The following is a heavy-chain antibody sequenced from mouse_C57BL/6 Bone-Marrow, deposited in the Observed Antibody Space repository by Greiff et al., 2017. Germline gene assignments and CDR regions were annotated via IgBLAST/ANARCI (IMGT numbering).Heavy chain of an antibody. CDR2: IDPSDSYT. Sequence: QVQLQQPGAELVRPGTSVKLSCKASGYTFTSYWMHWVKQRPGQGLEWIGVIDPSDSYTNYNQKLKGKATLTVDTSSSTAYMQLSSLTSEDSAVYYCAREVYSNWDYAMDYWGQGTSVTVSS. V-gene: IGHV1-59*01. J-gene: IGHJ4*01. CDR1: GYTFTSYW. D-gene: IGHD2-5*01. CDR3: AREVYSNWDYAMDY.